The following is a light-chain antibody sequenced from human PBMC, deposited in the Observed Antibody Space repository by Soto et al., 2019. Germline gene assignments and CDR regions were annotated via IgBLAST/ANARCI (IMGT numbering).Light chain of an antibody. CDR2: DAS. J-gene: IGKJ2*01. V-gene: IGKV3-11*01. Sequence: EIVLTQSPATLSLSPGERATLSCRASQSVSSYLAWYQQKPGQSPRLLIYDASNRATGIPARFSGSGSGTDFTLTISSLEPEDFAVYYCQQSSNWPPYTFGPGTKLEIK. CDR3: QQSSNWPPYT. CDR1: QSVSSY.